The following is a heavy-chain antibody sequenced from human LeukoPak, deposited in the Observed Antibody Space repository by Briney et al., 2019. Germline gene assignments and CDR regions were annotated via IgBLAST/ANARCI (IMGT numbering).Heavy chain of an antibody. CDR2: IYYSGST. Sequence: SETLSLTCTVSGGSISSSSYYWGRIRQPPGKGLEWIGSIYYSGSTYYNPSLKSRVTISVDTSKNQFSLKLSSVTAADTAVYYCARGPAGIAAAKNWFDPWGQGTLVTVSS. CDR3: ARGPAGIAAAKNWFDP. CDR1: GGSISSSSYY. J-gene: IGHJ5*02. V-gene: IGHV4-39*07. D-gene: IGHD6-13*01.